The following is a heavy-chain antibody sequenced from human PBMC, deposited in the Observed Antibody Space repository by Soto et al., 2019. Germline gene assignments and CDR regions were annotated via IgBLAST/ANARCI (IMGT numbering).Heavy chain of an antibody. CDR1: GFTFSSYE. Sequence: EVQLVESGGGLVQPGGSLRLSCAASGFTFSSYEMNWVRQAPGKGLEWVSAISGSGGTTYYADSVKGRFTISRDNSKNTLYLQMNSLRAEDTAVYYCAKGRGGLSGFDYWGQGALVSVSS. V-gene: IGHV3-23*04. J-gene: IGHJ4*02. CDR2: ISGSGGTT. D-gene: IGHD3-10*01. CDR3: AKGRGGLSGFDY.